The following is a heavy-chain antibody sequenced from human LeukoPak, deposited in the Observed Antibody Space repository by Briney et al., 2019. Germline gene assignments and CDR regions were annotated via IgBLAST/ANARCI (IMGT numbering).Heavy chain of an antibody. V-gene: IGHV3-48*04. J-gene: IGHJ4*02. D-gene: IGHD4-17*01. Sequence: HSGGSLRLSCAASGFTFSSYSMTWVRQAPGKGLGWVSYISGTSSPRYYADSVKGRFTITRDNAKNSLYLQMNSLRAEDTAVYYCARDVYGDYAIDYWGQGTLFTVSS. CDR3: ARDVYGDYAIDY. CDR2: ISGTSSPR. CDR1: GFTFSSYS.